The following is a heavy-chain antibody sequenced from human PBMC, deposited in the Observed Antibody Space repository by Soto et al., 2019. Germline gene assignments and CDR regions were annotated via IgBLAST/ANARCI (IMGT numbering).Heavy chain of an antibody. V-gene: IGHV1-69*13. CDR1: GGTFSSYA. CDR2: IIPIFGTA. Sequence: SVKVSCKASGGTFSSYAISWVRQAPGQGLEWMGGIIPIFGTANYAQKFQGRVTITADESTSTAYMELSSLRSEDTAVYYCARGEWERRDYYYGMDVWGQGSPVTV. CDR3: ARGEWERRDYYYGMDV. J-gene: IGHJ6*02. D-gene: IGHD1-26*01.